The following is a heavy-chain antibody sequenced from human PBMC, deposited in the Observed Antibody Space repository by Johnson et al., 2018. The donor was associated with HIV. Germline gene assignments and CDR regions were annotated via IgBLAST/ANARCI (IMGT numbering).Heavy chain of an antibody. CDR3: AKDLRSGNRREAFDI. CDR2: IWYDGSNK. CDR1: GFTFSDYY. Sequence: QVQLVESGGGLVKPGGSLRLSCAASGFTFSDYYMSWIRQAPGKGLEWVAVIWYDGSNKYYADSVKGRFTISRDNSKNTLYLQMTSLRAEDTAVYYCAKDLRSGNRREAFDIWGQGTMVTVSS. D-gene: IGHD1-14*01. V-gene: IGHV3-33*06. J-gene: IGHJ3*02.